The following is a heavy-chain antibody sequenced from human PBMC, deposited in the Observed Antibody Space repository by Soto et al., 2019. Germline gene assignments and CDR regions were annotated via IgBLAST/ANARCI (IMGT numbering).Heavy chain of an antibody. CDR2: IYWDDDK. CDR3: AHRRTYNSNWNEGSFDY. Sequence: QITLKESGTALVTPTQTLTLTCTLSGFSISTYGVGVGWIRQPPGGALEWLAVIYWDDDKRYSPSLRTRLTVSKDTYKNQVVLTVTNMDPVDTGTYYCAHRRTYNSNWNEGSFDYWGQGTLVTVSS. V-gene: IGHV2-5*02. CDR1: GFSISTYGVG. D-gene: IGHD1-20*01. J-gene: IGHJ4*02.